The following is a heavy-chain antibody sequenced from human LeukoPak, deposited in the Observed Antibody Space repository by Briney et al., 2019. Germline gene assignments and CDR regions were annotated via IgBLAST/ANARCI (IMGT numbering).Heavy chain of an antibody. Sequence: GGSLRLSCAAFGFAVSVNYMSWVRQAPGKGLEWVAVIYDDDSEYYADSVKGRFSISRDNSKNTVYLQMNSLRADGTAVYYCATALPFEYWGRGTLVTVSA. J-gene: IGHJ4*02. CDR2: IYDDDSE. CDR3: ATALPFEY. V-gene: IGHV3-53*01. D-gene: IGHD2-15*01. CDR1: GFAVSVNY.